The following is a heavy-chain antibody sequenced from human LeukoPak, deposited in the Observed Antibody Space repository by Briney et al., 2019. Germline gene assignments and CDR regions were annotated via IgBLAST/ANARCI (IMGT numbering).Heavy chain of an antibody. Sequence: PGGSLRLSCAASGFTFSSYEMNWVRQAPGKGLEWMSVISYDGRNKYFADSVKGRFPLSRDNSKNTLYLQMNNLRAEDTAVYYCARGQRAHVEWSSYMDVWGKGTTVTVSS. CDR3: ARGQRAHVEWSSYMDV. CDR1: GFTFSSYE. D-gene: IGHD3-3*01. J-gene: IGHJ6*03. CDR2: ISYDGRNK. V-gene: IGHV3-30*04.